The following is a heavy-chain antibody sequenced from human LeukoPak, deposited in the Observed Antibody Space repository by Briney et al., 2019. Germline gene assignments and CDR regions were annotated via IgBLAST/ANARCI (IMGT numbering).Heavy chain of an antibody. CDR3: AMEGELGNVDAFDI. CDR1: GFTFSSYE. V-gene: IGHV3-48*03. CDR2: ISGSGSAI. Sequence: GGSLRLSCAASGFTFSSYEMNWVRQAPGKGLEWVSYISGSGSAIYYADSVRGRFAISRDNAKNSLYLQMNSLRAEDTAVYYCAMEGELGNVDAFDIWGQGTMVTVSS. D-gene: IGHD7-27*01. J-gene: IGHJ3*02.